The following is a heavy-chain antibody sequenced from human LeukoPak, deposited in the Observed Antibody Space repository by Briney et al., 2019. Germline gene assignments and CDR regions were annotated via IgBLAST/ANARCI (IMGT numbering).Heavy chain of an antibody. CDR2: IYSSGST. Sequence: SETLSLTCTVSGASINSYYWSWIRQPPGKGLGWIGYIYSSGSTNYNPSLKSRVTISVDTSKNQFSLKLSSVTAADTAVYYCARHRILLGVCWFDPWGQGTLVTVSS. CDR3: ARHRILLGVCWFDP. J-gene: IGHJ5*02. V-gene: IGHV4-59*08. CDR1: GASINSYY. D-gene: IGHD3-16*01.